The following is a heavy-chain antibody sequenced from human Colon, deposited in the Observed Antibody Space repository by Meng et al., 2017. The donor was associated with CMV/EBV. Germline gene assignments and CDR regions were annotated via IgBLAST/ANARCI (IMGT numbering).Heavy chain of an antibody. V-gene: IGHV3-74*01. Sequence: EVQGVESGGGLIQPGGSLRLSCVVSGFPSDDFWVDWVRQAPGKGPLWVSRIHSGGTSISYADSVKGRFTISGDNAKNTVYLQMNSLRDEDTAVYHCLKLPPGYWGQGTLVTVSS. CDR2: IHSGGTSI. CDR3: LKLPPGY. J-gene: IGHJ4*02. CDR1: GFPSDDFW. D-gene: IGHD1-1*01.